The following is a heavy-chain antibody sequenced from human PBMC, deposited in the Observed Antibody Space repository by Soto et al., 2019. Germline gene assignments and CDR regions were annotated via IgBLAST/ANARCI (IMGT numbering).Heavy chain of an antibody. Sequence: SETLSLTCAVYGGSFSGYYWSWIRQPPGKGLEWIGYIYYSGSTNYNPSLKIRVTISVDTSKNQFSLKLSSVTAADTAVYYCARVVDTAMDSFFFDYWGQGTLVTVSS. CDR1: GGSFSGYY. D-gene: IGHD5-18*01. V-gene: IGHV4-59*01. CDR3: ARVVDTAMDSFFFDY. CDR2: IYYSGST. J-gene: IGHJ4*02.